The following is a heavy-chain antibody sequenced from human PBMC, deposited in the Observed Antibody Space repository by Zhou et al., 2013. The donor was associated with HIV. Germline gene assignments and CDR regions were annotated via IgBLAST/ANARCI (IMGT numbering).Heavy chain of an antibody. CDR1: GGTFSSYA. CDR3: ARDLRYSSQQRVLYAFDI. D-gene: IGHD6-13*01. CDR2: IIPILGIA. V-gene: IGHV1-69*04. Sequence: QVQLVQSGAEVKKPGSSVKVSCKASGGTFSSYAISWVRQAPGQGLEWMGRIIPILGIANYAQKFQGRVTITADKSTSTAYMELSSLRSEDTAVYYCARDLRYSSQQRVLYAFDIWGQGTKVTVSS. J-gene: IGHJ3*02.